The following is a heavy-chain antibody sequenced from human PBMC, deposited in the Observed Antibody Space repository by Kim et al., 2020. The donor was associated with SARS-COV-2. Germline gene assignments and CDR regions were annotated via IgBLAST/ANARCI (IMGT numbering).Heavy chain of an antibody. J-gene: IGHJ6*02. D-gene: IGHD3-10*01. CDR1: GYSFTSYW. Sequence: GESLKISCKGSGYSFTSYWISWVRQMPGKGLEWMGRIDPSDSYTNYSPSFQGHVTISADKSISTAYLQWSSLKASDTAMYYGARRAMVRGVIIGYYYYGMDVWGQGTTVTVSS. CDR2: IDPSDSYT. CDR3: ARRAMVRGVIIGYYYYGMDV. V-gene: IGHV5-10-1*01.